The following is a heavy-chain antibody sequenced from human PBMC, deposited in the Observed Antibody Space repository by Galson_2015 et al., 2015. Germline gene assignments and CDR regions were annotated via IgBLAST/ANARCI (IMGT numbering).Heavy chain of an antibody. D-gene: IGHD6-19*01. Sequence: SLRLSCAASGFTFSNYAMSWVRQAPGKGLEWVSGISGSGGSTYYADSVKGRFTISRDNFKNTLNLQMNSLRAEDTAVYYCAKDLSSDWYYAFDIWGQGTMVTVSS. CDR2: ISGSGGST. CDR3: AKDLSSDWYYAFDI. J-gene: IGHJ3*02. V-gene: IGHV3-23*01. CDR1: GFTFSNYA.